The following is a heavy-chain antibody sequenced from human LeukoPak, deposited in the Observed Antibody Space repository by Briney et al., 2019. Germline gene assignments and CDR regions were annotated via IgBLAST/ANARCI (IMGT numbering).Heavy chain of an antibody. Sequence: ASVKVSCKASGYTFTSYDINWVRQASGQGLEWMGWMSPKSANTGYAQQFQGRVTITRDTSISTAYMELSSLTSEDTAVYYCARTPPRGLIDYWGQGTLVTDSS. D-gene: IGHD3-16*01. CDR1: GYTFTSYD. V-gene: IGHV1-8*03. CDR2: MSPKSANT. J-gene: IGHJ4*02. CDR3: ARTPPRGLIDY.